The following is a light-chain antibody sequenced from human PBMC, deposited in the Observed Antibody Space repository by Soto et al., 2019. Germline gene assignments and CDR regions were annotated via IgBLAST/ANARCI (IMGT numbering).Light chain of an antibody. V-gene: IGKV3D-15*01. CDR2: HAS. CDR3: QQYNTLPPTT. J-gene: IGKJ5*01. CDR1: QSVSSY. Sequence: IVSTQSPANLSLSAGERATLSCRASQSVSSYLAWYQQKPGQAPRLLIYHASNMATGIPARFSGSGSGTEFTLTISSRRSEDNALGVCQQYNTLPPTTFGQGTRLEIK.